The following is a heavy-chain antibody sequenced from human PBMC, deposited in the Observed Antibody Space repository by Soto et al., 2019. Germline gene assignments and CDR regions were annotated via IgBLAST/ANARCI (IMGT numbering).Heavy chain of an antibody. CDR3: ARGVGYYYDSSGPFDY. CDR1: GYTFTSYG. D-gene: IGHD3-22*01. CDR2: ISAYNGNT. J-gene: IGHJ4*02. V-gene: IGHV1-18*01. Sequence: ASVKVSCKASGYTFTSYGISWVRQAPGQGLEWMGWISAYNGNTNYAQKLQGRVTMTIDTSTSTAYMELRSLRSDDTAVYYCARGVGYYYDSSGPFDYWGQGTLVTVSS.